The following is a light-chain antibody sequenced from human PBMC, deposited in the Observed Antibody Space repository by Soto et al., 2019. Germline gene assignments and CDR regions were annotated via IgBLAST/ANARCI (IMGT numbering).Light chain of an antibody. CDR3: MQALQSRT. V-gene: IGKV2-28*01. CDR1: QSLLHSNGYNY. J-gene: IGKJ1*01. Sequence: PRSMINTPGEPASISCRSSQSLLHSNGYNYLDWYLQKPGQSPQLLIYLGSNRASGVPDRFSGSGAGRDFTRNVSRVVVEDVGVYLCMQALQSRTFGQGTKVDIK. CDR2: LGS.